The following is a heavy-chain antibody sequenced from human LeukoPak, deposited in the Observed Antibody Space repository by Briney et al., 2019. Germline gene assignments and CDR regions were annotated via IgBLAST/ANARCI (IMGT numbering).Heavy chain of an antibody. J-gene: IGHJ4*02. CDR1: GGSFSGYY. Sequence: SETLSLTCAVYGGSFSGYYWSWIRQPPGKGLEWIGEINHSGSTNYNPSLKSRVTISVDTSKNQFSLKLSPVTAADTAVYYCARSSPDIVVVPAAIEPELVDYWGQGTLVTVSS. CDR3: ARSSPDIVVVPAAIEPELVDY. V-gene: IGHV4-34*01. D-gene: IGHD2-2*01. CDR2: INHSGST.